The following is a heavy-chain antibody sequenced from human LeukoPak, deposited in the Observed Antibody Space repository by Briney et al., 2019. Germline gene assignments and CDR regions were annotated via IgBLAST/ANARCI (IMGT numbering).Heavy chain of an antibody. CDR2: ISSSGSII. Sequence: EGSLRLSCAASGFTFSSYEMNWVRQAPGKGLEWVSYISSSGSIIYYADSVKGRFIISRDNAKNSLYLQMNSLRAEDTAVYYCTRDRYYYDSSGHPYYFDYWGQGTLVTVSS. J-gene: IGHJ4*02. CDR3: TRDRYYYDSSGHPYYFDY. D-gene: IGHD3-22*01. CDR1: GFTFSSYE. V-gene: IGHV3-48*03.